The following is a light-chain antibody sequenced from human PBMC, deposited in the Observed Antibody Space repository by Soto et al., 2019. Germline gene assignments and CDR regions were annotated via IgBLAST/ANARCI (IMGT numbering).Light chain of an antibody. V-gene: IGLV1-47*01. CDR1: SSNIGSNY. J-gene: IGLJ2*01. CDR3: AAWDDSLV. CDR2: RNN. Sequence: QSVLTQPPSASGTPGQRVTISCSGSSSNIGSNYVYWYQQLPGTAPKLLFYRNNQRPSGVPDRFSGSKSGTSASLAISGLRSEDEADYYCAAWDDSLVFGGGTKVTVL.